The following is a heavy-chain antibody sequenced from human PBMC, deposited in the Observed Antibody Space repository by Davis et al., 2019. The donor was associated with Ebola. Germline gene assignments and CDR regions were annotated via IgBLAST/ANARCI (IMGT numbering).Heavy chain of an antibody. D-gene: IGHD6-6*01. CDR2: INWNGGST. CDR1: GFTFDDYG. J-gene: IGHJ6*02. Sequence: GESLKISCAASGFTFDDYGMSWVRQAPGKGLEWVSGINWNGGSTGYADSVKGRFTISRDNAKNSLYLQMNSLRAEDTALYNCARGQLAARPGYYYGMDVWGQGTTVTVSS. CDR3: ARGQLAARPGYYYGMDV. V-gene: IGHV3-20*01.